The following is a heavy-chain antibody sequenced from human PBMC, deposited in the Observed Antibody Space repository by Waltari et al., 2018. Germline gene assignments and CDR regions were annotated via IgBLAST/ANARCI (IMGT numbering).Heavy chain of an antibody. CDR3: ARQPPTTVPTPRSPFDT. CDR2: IHISGST. J-gene: IGHJ3*02. V-gene: IGHV4-39*07. Sequence: QQQLQESGPGLEKPAETLSLTCTVSGGRIHNRRYHWAWTRQTPGKGLEWIGSIHISGSTYYNPSLRSRVTMSVDTSNNQFSLKLTSVTAADTAVYYCARQPPTTVPTPRSPFDTWGQGTMVSVSS. CDR1: GGRIHNRRYH. D-gene: IGHD4-17*01.